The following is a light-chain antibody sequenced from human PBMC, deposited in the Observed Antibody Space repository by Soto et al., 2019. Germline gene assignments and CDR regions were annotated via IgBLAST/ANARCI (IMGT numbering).Light chain of an antibody. CDR2: DVS. CDR3: SSYTSSSTFV. V-gene: IGLV2-14*01. J-gene: IGLJ1*01. Sequence: QSAPTQPASVSGSPGQSITISCTGTGSDVGGYNYVSWYQQHPGKAPKLMLYDVSNRPSGVSNRFSGSKSGNTASLTISGLQAEDEADYYCSSYTSSSTFVFGTGTKVTVL. CDR1: GSDVGGYNY.